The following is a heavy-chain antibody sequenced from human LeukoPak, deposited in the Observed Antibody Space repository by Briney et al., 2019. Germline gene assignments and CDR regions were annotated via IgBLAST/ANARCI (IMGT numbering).Heavy chain of an antibody. V-gene: IGHV3-49*01. CDR3: TRVWELGSYYFDY. Sequence: PGRSLRLSCTASGFTFGDYAMSWFRQAPGKGLEWVGFIRSKAYGGTTEYAASVKGRFTISRDGSKSIAYLQMNSLKTEDTAVYYCTRVWELGSYYFDYWGQGTLVTVSS. J-gene: IGHJ4*02. D-gene: IGHD1-26*01. CDR2: IRSKAYGGTT. CDR1: GFTFGDYA.